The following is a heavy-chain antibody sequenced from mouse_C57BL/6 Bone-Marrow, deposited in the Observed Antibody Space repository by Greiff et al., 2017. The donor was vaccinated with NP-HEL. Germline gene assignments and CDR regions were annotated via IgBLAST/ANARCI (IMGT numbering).Heavy chain of an antibody. CDR3: AIYHYGYDEDY. CDR2: INPSNGGT. J-gene: IGHJ2*01. Sequence: QVQLQQPGTELVKPGASVKLSCKASGYTFTSYWMHWVKQRPGQGLEWIGNINPSNGGTNYNQKFKGKATLTVDKSSSTAYMQLSSLTSEDSAVYYCAIYHYGYDEDYWGQGTTLTVSS. CDR1: GYTFTSYW. V-gene: IGHV1-53*01. D-gene: IGHD2-2*01.